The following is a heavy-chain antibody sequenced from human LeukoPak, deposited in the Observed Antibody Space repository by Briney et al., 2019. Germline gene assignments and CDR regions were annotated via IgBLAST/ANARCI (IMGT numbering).Heavy chain of an antibody. V-gene: IGHV1-69*13. D-gene: IGHD3-10*01. J-gene: IGHJ6*02. CDR3: ARGVTMVRGVIPTRGYYYYGMDV. CDR1: GGTFSSYA. Sequence: SVKVSCKASGGTFSSYAISWVRQAPGQGIEWVGGIIPIFGTANYAQKFQGRVTITADESTSTAYMELSSLRSEDTAVYYCARGVTMVRGVIPTRGYYYYGMDVWGQGTTVTVSS. CDR2: IIPIFGTA.